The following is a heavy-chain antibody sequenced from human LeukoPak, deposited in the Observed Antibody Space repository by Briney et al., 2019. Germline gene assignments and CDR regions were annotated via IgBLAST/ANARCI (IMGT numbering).Heavy chain of an antibody. CDR2: FDPEDGET. V-gene: IGHV1-24*01. J-gene: IGHJ4*02. CDR3: ASIGGLEYYFDY. CDR1: GYTLTELS. Sequence: ASVKVSCKVSGYTLTELSMHWVRQAPGKGLEWMGGFDPEDGETNYAQKFQGRVTITADESTSTAYMELSSLRSEDTAVYYCASIGGLEYYFDYWGQGTLVTVSS. D-gene: IGHD4-23*01.